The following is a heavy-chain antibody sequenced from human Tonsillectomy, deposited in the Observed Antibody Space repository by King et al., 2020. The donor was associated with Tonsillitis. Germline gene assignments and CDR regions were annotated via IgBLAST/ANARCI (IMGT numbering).Heavy chain of an antibody. CDR2: IHTSGST. J-gene: IGHJ4*02. Sequence: PLQESGPGLVKPSETLSLTCTVSGASMSSDYWSWIRQPAEKGLEWIGRIHTSGSTNYKPTLESRVTMSVDTSENQFSLKLKSMTAAATAVYYCASDQPVGSTRFDYWGQGILVTVSS. D-gene: IGHD2-2*01. CDR1: GASMSSDY. CDR3: ASDQPVGSTRFDY. V-gene: IGHV4-4*07.